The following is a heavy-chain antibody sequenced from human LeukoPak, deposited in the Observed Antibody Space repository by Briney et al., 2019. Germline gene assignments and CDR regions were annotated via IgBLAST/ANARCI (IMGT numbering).Heavy chain of an antibody. CDR3: AREYVGLYSGVQWTNWIDP. J-gene: IGHJ5*02. CDR1: GFTFSDYY. V-gene: IGHV3-11*04. Sequence: GGSLRLSCAASGFTFSDYYMSWIRQAPGKGLEWVSYISSSGSTIYYADSVKGRFAISRDNAKTSVYLQMNSLRAEDTAMYYCAREYVGLYSGVQWTNWIDPWGQGTLVTVSS. D-gene: IGHD1-26*01. CDR2: ISSSGSTI.